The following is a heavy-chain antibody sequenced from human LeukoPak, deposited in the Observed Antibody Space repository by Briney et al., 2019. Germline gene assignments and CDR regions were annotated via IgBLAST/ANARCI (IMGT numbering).Heavy chain of an antibody. CDR1: GFTFKDYA. CDR2: ITGDGGGT. Sequence: GGSLRLSCAASGFTFKDYAMSWVRQAPGKGLEWVSVITGDGGGTYYADSVKGRFTISRDNSKNSLCLQMNSLRTEDTALYYCAKDLYGDYVSDIWGQGTLVTVSS. J-gene: IGHJ4*02. D-gene: IGHD4-17*01. V-gene: IGHV3-43*02. CDR3: AKDLYGDYVSDI.